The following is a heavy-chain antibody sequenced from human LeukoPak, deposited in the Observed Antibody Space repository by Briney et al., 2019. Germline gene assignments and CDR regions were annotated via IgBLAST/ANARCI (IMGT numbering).Heavy chain of an antibody. CDR3: ARGYSSGWLGY. CDR2: INHSGSA. D-gene: IGHD6-19*01. V-gene: IGHV4-34*01. J-gene: IGHJ4*02. Sequence: SETLSLTCAVYGGSFSDYYWSWIRQPPGKGLEWIGEINHSGSANYNPSIKSRVTISVDTSKNQFSLKLSSVTAADTAVYYCARGYSSGWLGYWGQGTLVTVSS. CDR1: GGSFSDYY.